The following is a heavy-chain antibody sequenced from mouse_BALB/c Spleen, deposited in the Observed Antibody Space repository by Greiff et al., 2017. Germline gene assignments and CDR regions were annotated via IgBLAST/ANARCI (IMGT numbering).Heavy chain of an antibody. D-gene: IGHD3-1*01. CDR3: ARQGGYVFDY. CDR2: ISSGGSYT. J-gene: IGHJ2*01. V-gene: IGHV5-9-3*01. CDR1: GFTFSSYA. Sequence: EVMLVESGGGLVKPGGSLKLSCAASGFTFSSYAMSWVRQTPEKRLEWVATISSGGSYTYYPDSVKGRFTISRDNAKNTLYLQMSSLRSEDTAMYYCARQGGYVFDYWGQGTTLTVSS.